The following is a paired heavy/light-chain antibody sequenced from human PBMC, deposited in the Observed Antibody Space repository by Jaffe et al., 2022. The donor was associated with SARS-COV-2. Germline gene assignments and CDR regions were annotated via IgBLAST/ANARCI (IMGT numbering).Light chain of an antibody. J-gene: IGLJ3*02. CDR3: HSYYRIRLSDWV. Sequence: QSVLTQPPSVSGAPGQTVTISCTGNSSNIGSGYDVHWYQQLPGTAPRLLIYNNNNRPSGVPGRFSGSKSGTSASLTITGLQAEDEADYYCHSYYRIRLSDWVFGGGTKVTVL. V-gene: IGLV1-40*01. CDR2: NNN. CDR1: SSNIGSGYD.
Heavy chain of an antibody. CDR1: GYNSYNYW. Sequence: EVQLVQSGPELKEPGESLKISCKGSGYNSYNYWIGWVRQKPGKGLEWMGRIDLSDSYTNYSPSFQGRVTISGDRSLTTAYLQWTSLETSDTATYYCAIQQGSSWYLAYWGQGTLVTVSS. CDR2: IDLSDSYT. D-gene: IGHD6-13*01. J-gene: IGHJ4*02. CDR3: AIQQGSSWYLAY. V-gene: IGHV5-10-1*03.